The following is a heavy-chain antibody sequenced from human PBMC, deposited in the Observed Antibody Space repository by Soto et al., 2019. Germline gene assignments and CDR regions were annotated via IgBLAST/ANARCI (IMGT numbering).Heavy chain of an antibody. V-gene: IGHV3-7*05. Sequence: EELLVESGGGLVQPGGSLRLSCAASGFTFSSYWMSWVRQTPGKGLEWVANMNRDGTEKYYVDSVAGRFTISRDNARNALYLQMNNPRVDDTAVYYCARDPNSGYDRGRNYWGQGTLVSVSS. CDR1: GFTFSSYW. D-gene: IGHD5-12*01. CDR3: ARDPNSGYDRGRNY. J-gene: IGHJ4*02. CDR2: MNRDGTEK.